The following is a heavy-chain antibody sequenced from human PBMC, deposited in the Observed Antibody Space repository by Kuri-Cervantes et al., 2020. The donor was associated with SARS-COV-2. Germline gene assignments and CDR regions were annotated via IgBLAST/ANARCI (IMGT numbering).Heavy chain of an antibody. CDR1: GGSVSSGSYY. J-gene: IGHJ6*02. CDR2: IYYSGST. V-gene: IGHV4-61*01. Sequence: ESLKISCTVSGGSVSSGSYYWSWIRQPPGKGLEWIGYIYYSGSTNYNPSLKSRVTISVDTSKNQFSLKLSSVTAADTAVYYCARTLGIAVAGHYYGMDVWGQGTTVTVSS. D-gene: IGHD6-19*01. CDR3: ARTLGIAVAGHYYGMDV.